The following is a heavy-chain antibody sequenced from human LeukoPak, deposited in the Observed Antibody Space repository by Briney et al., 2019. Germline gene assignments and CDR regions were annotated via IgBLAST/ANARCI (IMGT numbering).Heavy chain of an antibody. CDR3: AKGLTYYDILTGFDY. CDR1: GFTFDDYA. CDR2: ISWNSGSI. D-gene: IGHD3-9*01. V-gene: IGHV3-9*03. J-gene: IGHJ4*02. Sequence: GRSLRLSCAASGFTFDDYAMHWVRQAPGKGLEWVSGISWNSGSIGYADSVKGRFTISRDNAKNSLYLQMNSLRAEDMALYYCAKGLTYYDILTGFDYWGQGTVVTVSS.